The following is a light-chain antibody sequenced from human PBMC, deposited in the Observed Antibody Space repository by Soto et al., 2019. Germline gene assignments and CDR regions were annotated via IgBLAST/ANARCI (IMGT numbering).Light chain of an antibody. Sequence: IQMTQSPSSLSASVGDRVTITCRASQSISNFLNWYQQRPEKAPKLLIYSASSLQSGVPSRFSGSGSGTDFSLTISSLQPEDFATYYCQQTNGSPLTFGGGTKVEIK. CDR1: QSISNF. CDR2: SAS. V-gene: IGKV1-39*01. CDR3: QQTNGSPLT. J-gene: IGKJ4*01.